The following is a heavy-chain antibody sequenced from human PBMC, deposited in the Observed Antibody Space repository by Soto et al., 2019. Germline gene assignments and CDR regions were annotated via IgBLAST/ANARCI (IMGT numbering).Heavy chain of an antibody. CDR3: ANRRYSYGGSFDI. Sequence: GGSLRLSCAASGFTFSSYSMNWVRQAPGKGLEWVSSISSSSSYIYYADSVKGRFTISRDNAKNSLYLQMNSLRAEDTAVYYCANRRYSYGGSFDIWGQGTMVTVSS. CDR1: GFTFSSYS. D-gene: IGHD5-18*01. V-gene: IGHV3-21*01. CDR2: ISSSSSYI. J-gene: IGHJ3*02.